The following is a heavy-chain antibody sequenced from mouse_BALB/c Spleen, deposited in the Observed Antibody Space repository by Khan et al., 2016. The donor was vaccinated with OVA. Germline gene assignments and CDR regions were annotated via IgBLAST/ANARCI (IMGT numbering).Heavy chain of an antibody. Sequence: QIQLVQSGPELKKPGETVKISCKASGYTFTDYSMQWVKQAPGKGLKWVGWINTETGEPTYADDFKGRVAFSLENSASTAYLQINNLKNEDTATYYCTRKDYDRGGLYAMDYWGQGTSVTVSS. CDR1: GYTFTDYS. D-gene: IGHD2-4*01. CDR3: TRKDYDRGGLYAMDY. V-gene: IGHV9-2-1*01. J-gene: IGHJ4*01. CDR2: INTETGEP.